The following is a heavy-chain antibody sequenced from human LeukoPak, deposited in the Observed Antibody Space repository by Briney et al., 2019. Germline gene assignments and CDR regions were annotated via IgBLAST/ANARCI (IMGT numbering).Heavy chain of an antibody. CDR3: ATHYYASGNYYNPIFY. V-gene: IGHV3-30*02. CDR1: GFTFSKYG. J-gene: IGHJ4*02. Sequence: GGSLRLSCAASGFTFSKYGMHWVRQAPGKGLEWVAFIRYDESDKKYKDSVKGRFTVSKDNSKNTLSLQMHSLRVEDTAVYYCATHYYASGNYYNPIFYWGQGALVTVSS. CDR2: IRYDESDK. D-gene: IGHD3-10*01.